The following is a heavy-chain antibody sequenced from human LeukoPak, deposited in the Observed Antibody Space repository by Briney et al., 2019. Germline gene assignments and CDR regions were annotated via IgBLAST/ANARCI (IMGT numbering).Heavy chain of an antibody. CDR3: ARLRFYDSTGYSPGHYMDV. D-gene: IGHD3-22*01. J-gene: IGHJ6*03. CDR1: GGPIYSYY. CDR2: LYPGVSP. V-gene: IGHV4-4*07. Sequence: PSETLSLTCTVSGGPIYSYYWSWIRQTAGKGLEWIGRLYPGVSPNYNPSLKSRVTMSVDTSKKQFALKLNTVTAADTAVYYCARLRFYDSTGYSPGHYMDVCGKGTTVTVSS.